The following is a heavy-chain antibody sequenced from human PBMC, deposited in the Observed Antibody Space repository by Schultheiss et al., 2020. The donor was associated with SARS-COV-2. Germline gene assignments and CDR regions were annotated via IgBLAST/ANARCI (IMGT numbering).Heavy chain of an antibody. J-gene: IGHJ6*02. V-gene: IGHV1-18*04. Sequence: ASVKVSCKASGYTFTSYGISWVRQAPGQGLEWMGWISAYNGNTNYAQKFQGRVTMTRDTSISTAYMELSRLRSDDTAVYYCAREGPYNWNDVSPYYYYGMDVWGQGTTVTVSS. D-gene: IGHD1-1*01. CDR3: AREGPYNWNDVSPYYYYGMDV. CDR2: ISAYNGNT. CDR1: GYTFTSYG.